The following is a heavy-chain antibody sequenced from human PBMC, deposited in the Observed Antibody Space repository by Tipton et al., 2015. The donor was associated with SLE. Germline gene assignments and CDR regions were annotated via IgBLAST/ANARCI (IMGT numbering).Heavy chain of an antibody. CDR3: ARDPAHYYDSSGCLDY. CDR2: ISGSGGST. Sequence: GSLRLSCAASGFTFSSYAMSWVRQAPGKGLEWVSAISGSGGSTYYADSVKGRFTISRDNSKNTLYLQMNSLRAEDTAVYYCARDPAHYYDSSGCLDYWGQGTLVTVSS. V-gene: IGHV3-23*01. CDR1: GFTFSSYA. D-gene: IGHD3-22*01. J-gene: IGHJ4*02.